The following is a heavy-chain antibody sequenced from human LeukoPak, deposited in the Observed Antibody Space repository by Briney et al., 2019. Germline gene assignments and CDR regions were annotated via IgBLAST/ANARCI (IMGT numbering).Heavy chain of an antibody. Sequence: SVKVSCKASGGTFSSYAISWVRQAPGQGLEWMGRIIPILGIANYAQKFQGRVTITADKSTSTAYMELSSLRSEDTAVYYCARGLAVVPFDYWGQGTLVTASS. V-gene: IGHV1-69*04. J-gene: IGHJ4*02. D-gene: IGHD6-19*01. CDR2: IIPILGIA. CDR3: ARGLAVVPFDY. CDR1: GGTFSSYA.